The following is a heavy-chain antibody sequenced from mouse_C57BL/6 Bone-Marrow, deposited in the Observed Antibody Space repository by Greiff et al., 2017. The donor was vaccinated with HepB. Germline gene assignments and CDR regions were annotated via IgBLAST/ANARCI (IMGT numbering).Heavy chain of an antibody. J-gene: IGHJ4*01. CDR3: ARVGGAMDY. CDR2: IRNKANGYTT. Sequence: EVKLVESGGGLVQPGGSLSLSCAASGFTFTDYYMRWVRQPPGKALEWLGFIRNKANGYTTEYSATVKGRFTISRDNSQSILYLQMNALRAEDSDTYYCARVGGAMDYWGQGTSVTVSS. V-gene: IGHV7-3*01. D-gene: IGHD4-1*01. CDR1: GFTFTDYY.